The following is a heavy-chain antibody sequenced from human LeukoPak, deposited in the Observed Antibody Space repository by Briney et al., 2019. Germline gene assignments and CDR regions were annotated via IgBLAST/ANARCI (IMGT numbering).Heavy chain of an antibody. J-gene: IGHJ4*02. Sequence: GGSLRLSCASSGFTFNSYAMSWVRQAPGKGLEWVSSISSSSSYIYYADSVKGRFTISRDNAKNSLYLQMNSLRAEDTAVYYCARGGQLWSLDYWGQGTLVTVSS. V-gene: IGHV3-21*01. D-gene: IGHD5-18*01. CDR3: ARGGQLWSLDY. CDR2: ISSSSSYI. CDR1: GFTFNSYA.